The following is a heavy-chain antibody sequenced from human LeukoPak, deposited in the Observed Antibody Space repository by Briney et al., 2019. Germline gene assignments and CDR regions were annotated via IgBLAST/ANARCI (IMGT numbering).Heavy chain of an antibody. Sequence: GASVKVSCKASGYTFTNYGISWVRQAPGQGLEWMGWISANNGDTNYARKLQGRVTMTTDTSTSTAYMELRTLISDDTAVYYCARAPPGTVGANFDYWGQGTLATVSS. J-gene: IGHJ4*02. CDR1: GYTFTNYG. CDR2: ISANNGDT. D-gene: IGHD1-26*01. CDR3: ARAPPGTVGANFDY. V-gene: IGHV1-18*01.